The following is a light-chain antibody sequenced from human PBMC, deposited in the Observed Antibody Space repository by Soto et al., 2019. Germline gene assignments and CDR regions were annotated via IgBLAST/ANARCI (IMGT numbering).Light chain of an antibody. CDR2: KAS. V-gene: IGKV1-5*03. CDR1: QSVDSW. J-gene: IGKJ2*01. CDR3: QQNNTSPKT. Sequence: DVQLTQSPSTLSASVGDPVTITCRASQSVDSWLAWYQQKPGKAPKLIIYKASILETGVPSRFSGGGSGTDFTLSISGPQPDDLGTDYCQQNNTSPKTFGQGTKLEI.